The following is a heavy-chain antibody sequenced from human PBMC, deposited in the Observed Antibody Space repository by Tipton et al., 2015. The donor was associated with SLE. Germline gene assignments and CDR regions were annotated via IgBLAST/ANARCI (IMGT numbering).Heavy chain of an antibody. CDR1: GGSISSFH. CDR3: AKDYNHDNADYN. Sequence: TLSLTCSVSGGSISSFHWSWIRQTPGKRLEWIGYIYHLGSTEYNPSLESRVTILVDTSKNQFSLKLSSVTVADTAVYYCAKDYNHDNADYNWGQGTLVTVSS. D-gene: IGHD4-17*01. CDR2: IYHLGST. V-gene: IGHV4-59*12. J-gene: IGHJ4*02.